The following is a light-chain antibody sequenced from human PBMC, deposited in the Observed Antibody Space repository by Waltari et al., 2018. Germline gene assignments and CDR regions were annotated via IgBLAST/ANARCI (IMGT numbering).Light chain of an antibody. J-gene: IGLJ2*01. CDR2: ERN. CDR3: AVWDARLNGPV. Sequence: QSVLTQPPSASGTPGPRVTISCSGTSSNVGGSPVHWYQQVPGTAPKLLINERNQRASGVPDRFSGSKSGTSASLAISGLQSEDEADYFCAVWDARLNGPVFGGGTKVTVL. CDR1: SSNVGGSP. V-gene: IGLV1-44*01.